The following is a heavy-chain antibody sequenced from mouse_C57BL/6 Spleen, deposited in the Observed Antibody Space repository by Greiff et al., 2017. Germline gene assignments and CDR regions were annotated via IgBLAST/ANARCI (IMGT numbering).Heavy chain of an antibody. V-gene: IGHV1-59*01. Sequence: VQLQQPGAELVRPGTSVKLSCKASGYTFTSYWMHWVKQRPGQGLEWIGVIDPSDSYTNYNQKFKGKATLTVDTSSSTAYMQLSSLTSEDSAVYYCAKITTVVATGFDYWGQGTTLTVSS. D-gene: IGHD1-1*01. CDR1: GYTFTSYW. CDR2: IDPSDSYT. J-gene: IGHJ2*01. CDR3: AKITTVVATGFDY.